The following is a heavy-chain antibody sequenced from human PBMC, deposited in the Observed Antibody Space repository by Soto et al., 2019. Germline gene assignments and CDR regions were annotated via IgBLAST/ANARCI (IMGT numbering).Heavy chain of an antibody. V-gene: IGHV4-34*01. D-gene: IGHD6-19*01. CDR1: GGSLSDYY. CDR2: INNRGTA. Sequence: QVQLQQWGAGLLKPSETLSLTCAVYGGSLSDYYWNWLRQPPGKGLEWIEEINNRGTASYNPSLKSRVDISVDTALTQFSLKLRSVTAADTAIYYCAKYQWNPGAFDPWGPGTQVTVSS. CDR3: AKYQWNPGAFDP. J-gene: IGHJ5*02.